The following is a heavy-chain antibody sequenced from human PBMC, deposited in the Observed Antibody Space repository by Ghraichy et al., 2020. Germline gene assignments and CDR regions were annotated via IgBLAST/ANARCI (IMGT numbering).Heavy chain of an antibody. CDR2: IVVGSGNT. CDR3: AAAAQTATTVTTSDY. J-gene: IGHJ4*02. V-gene: IGHV1-58*01. Sequence: SVKVSCKASGFTFTSSAVQWVRQARGQRLEWIGWIVVGSGNTNYAQKFQERVTITRDMSTSTAYMELSSLRSEDTAVYYCAAAAQTATTVTTSDYWGQGTLVTVSS. D-gene: IGHD4-17*01. CDR1: GFTFTSSA.